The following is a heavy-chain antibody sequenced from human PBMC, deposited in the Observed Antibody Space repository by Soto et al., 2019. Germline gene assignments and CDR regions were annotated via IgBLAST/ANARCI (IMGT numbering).Heavy chain of an antibody. CDR3: ARDPVGGNWFDP. D-gene: IGHD1-26*01. CDR2: INSYNGNT. V-gene: IGHV1-18*01. Sequence: AASVKVSCKASGYTFTSYGISWGRQAPGQGLEWMGWINSYNGNTNYAQKLQGRVTMTTDTSTSTAYMELRSLRSDDTAVYYCARDPVGGNWFDPWGQGTLVTVSS. J-gene: IGHJ5*02. CDR1: GYTFTSYG.